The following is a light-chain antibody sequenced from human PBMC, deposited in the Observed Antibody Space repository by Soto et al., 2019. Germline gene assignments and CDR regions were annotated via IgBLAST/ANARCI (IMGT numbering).Light chain of an antibody. J-gene: IGKJ1*01. CDR3: QQLNSYPWT. CDR1: QDISSY. V-gene: IGKV1-9*01. CDR2: SAS. Sequence: ILLTQSPSSLSASVRDRVTITCRASQDISSYLAWYQQKPGKAPKLLIYSASTLQSGVPSRFSGSGSGTDFTLTISSLQPEDSATYYCQQLNSYPWTFGQGTEVEIK.